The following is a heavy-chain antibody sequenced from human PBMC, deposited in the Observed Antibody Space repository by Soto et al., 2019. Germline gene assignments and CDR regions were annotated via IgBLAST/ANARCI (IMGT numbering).Heavy chain of an antibody. J-gene: IGHJ6*02. CDR1: GGTFSSYA. CDR3: ARSQGSSTSLEIYYYYYYGMDV. D-gene: IGHD2-2*01. V-gene: IGHV1-69*01. CDR2: IIPISGTA. Sequence: QVQLVQSGAEVKKPGSPVKVSCKAAGGTFSSYAISWVRQAPGQGLEWMGGIIPISGTANDAQKFQGRVTITADESKSTAYMELSSLRSEDTAVYYCARSQGSSTSLEIYYYYYYGMDVWGQGTTVTVSS.